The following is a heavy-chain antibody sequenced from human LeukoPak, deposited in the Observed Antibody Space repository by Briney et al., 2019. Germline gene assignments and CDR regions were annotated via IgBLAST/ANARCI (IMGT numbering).Heavy chain of an antibody. Sequence: KSSETLSLTCTVSGGSISSSSYYWGWIRQPPGKGLEWIGSIYYSGSTYYNPSLKSRVTISVDTSKNQFSLKLSSVTAADTAVYYCANTAALYYYDSSGNFDYWGQGTLVTASS. V-gene: IGHV4-39*01. CDR1: GGSISSSSYY. J-gene: IGHJ4*02. CDR3: ANTAALYYYDSSGNFDY. D-gene: IGHD3-22*01. CDR2: IYYSGST.